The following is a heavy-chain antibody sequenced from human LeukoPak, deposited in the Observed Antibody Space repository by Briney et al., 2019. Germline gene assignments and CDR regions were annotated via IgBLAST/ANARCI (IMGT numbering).Heavy chain of an antibody. V-gene: IGHV4-30-2*01. J-gene: IGHJ4*02. CDR1: GGSISSGGYY. Sequence: SQTLSLTCTVSGGSISSGGYYWSWIRQPAGKGLELIGYIYHSGSTYYNPSLKSRVTISVDRSKSQFSLKLSSVTAADTAVYYCAREGLGTACFDYWGQGTLVTVSS. D-gene: IGHD1-7*01. CDR2: IYHSGST. CDR3: AREGLGTACFDY.